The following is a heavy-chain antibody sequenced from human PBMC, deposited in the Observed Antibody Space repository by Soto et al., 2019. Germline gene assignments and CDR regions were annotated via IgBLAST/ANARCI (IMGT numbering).Heavy chain of an antibody. CDR1: AFSFSDHY. J-gene: IGHJ6*02. D-gene: IGHD6-25*01. Sequence: EVQLAVSGGGLVPPGGSLRLSCAASAFSFSDHYVDWVRQAPGKGLEWVGRSRSKSNNYTALYAASAKGRFTISRDDSKSPRSLQMNSLRTEDTAMYYWGVRSGRTYHYAMDVWAQGTTVIVSS. CDR3: GVRSGRTYHYAMDV. V-gene: IGHV3-72*01. CDR2: SRSKSNNYTA.